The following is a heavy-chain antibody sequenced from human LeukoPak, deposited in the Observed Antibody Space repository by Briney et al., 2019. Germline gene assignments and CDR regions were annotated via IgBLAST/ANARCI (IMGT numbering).Heavy chain of an antibody. CDR3: ARETDY. Sequence: SETLSLTCTVSGGSISSGAYYWSWIRQVPGKGLEWIGYGYFRGNTFYNPSLKGRVTISVDTSNNHFSLQLNSVTAADTAVYYCARETDYWGQGTLVTVSS. V-gene: IGHV4-31*03. CDR1: GGSISSGAYY. CDR2: GYFRGNT. J-gene: IGHJ4*02.